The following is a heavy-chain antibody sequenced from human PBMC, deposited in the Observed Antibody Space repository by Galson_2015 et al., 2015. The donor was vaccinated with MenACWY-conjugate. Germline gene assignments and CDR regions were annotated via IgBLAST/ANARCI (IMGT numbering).Heavy chain of an antibody. D-gene: IGHD6-13*01. CDR2: ISDSGDTT. V-gene: IGHV3-23*01. Sequence: ASGFTFSNYAMSWVRQAPGKGLEWVSTISDSGDTTYFADSVRGRFTVSRDNFKNTLYLQINSLRAEDTAVFYCAKGFYRGPVGNAFDIWGQGTMVTVSS. J-gene: IGHJ3*02. CDR1: GFTFSNYA. CDR3: AKGFYRGPVGNAFDI.